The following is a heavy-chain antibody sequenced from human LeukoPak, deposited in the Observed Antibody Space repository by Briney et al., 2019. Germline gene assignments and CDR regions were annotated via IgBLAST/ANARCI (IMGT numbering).Heavy chain of an antibody. CDR3: AKTPYYYDSSGRWGFDY. J-gene: IGHJ4*02. CDR1: GYTFTGYY. V-gene: IGHV1-2*02. CDR2: INPNSGGT. D-gene: IGHD3-22*01. Sequence: ASVRVSCMASGYTFTGYYMRWVRQAPGQGLGWMGWINPNSGGTNYAQKFQGRVTMTRDTSISTAYMELSRLRSDDTAVYYCAKTPYYYDSSGRWGFDYWGQGTLVTVSS.